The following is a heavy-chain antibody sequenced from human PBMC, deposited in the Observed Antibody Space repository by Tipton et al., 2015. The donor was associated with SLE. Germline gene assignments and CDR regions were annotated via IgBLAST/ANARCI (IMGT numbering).Heavy chain of an antibody. CDR2: ISSYGGSTV. D-gene: IGHD6-13*01. Sequence: SLRLSCAASGFTFSTYAMTWVRQAPGKGLEWVSVISSYGGSTVYYADSVKGRFTISRDNSKNTLYLQMNSLRAEDTAVYYCAKDSSSWRFFDYWGQGTLVTVSS. J-gene: IGHJ4*02. V-gene: IGHV3-23*01. CDR1: GFTFSTYA. CDR3: AKDSSSWRFFDY.